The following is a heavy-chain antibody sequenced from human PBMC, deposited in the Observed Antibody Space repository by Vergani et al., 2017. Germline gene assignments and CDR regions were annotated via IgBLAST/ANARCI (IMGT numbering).Heavy chain of an antibody. CDR2: VYTSGMT. V-gene: IGHV4-61*02. CDR3: AIELSYYYGSGSDDYNPYYYEGMDV. CDR1: GGSINTGAYY. Sequence: QVQLQESGPRLVRPSQTLSLTCTVSGGSINTGAYYWSWIRQPAGNGLEWIGRVYTSGMTNYNPSLKSRVTILVDRSKSQLSLRLTSVTAGDTAVYFCAIELSYYYGSGSDDYNPYYYEGMDVWGPGTTVTVSS. J-gene: IGHJ6*02. D-gene: IGHD3-10*01.